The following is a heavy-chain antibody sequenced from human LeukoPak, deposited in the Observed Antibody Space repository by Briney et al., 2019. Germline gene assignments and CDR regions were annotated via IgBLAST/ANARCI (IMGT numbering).Heavy chain of an antibody. D-gene: IGHD3-16*01. Sequence: PGGSLRLSCAASGFPFSSYGMHWVRQAPGKGLEWVALISYDGSNKYYADSVKGRFTISRDNSKNTLYLQMNSLRAEDTAVYYCAKAQMGGSLDYWGQGTLVTVSS. J-gene: IGHJ4*02. CDR1: GFPFSSYG. CDR3: AKAQMGGSLDY. V-gene: IGHV3-30*18. CDR2: ISYDGSNK.